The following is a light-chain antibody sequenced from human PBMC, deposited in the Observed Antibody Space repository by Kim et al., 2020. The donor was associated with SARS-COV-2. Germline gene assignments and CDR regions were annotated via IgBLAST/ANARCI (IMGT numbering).Light chain of an antibody. CDR1: QSLVYSDGNTF. CDR3: MQGTRWPPT. Sequence: PASISCMSRQSLVYSDGNTFLTWFHQRPGQSPRRLVYKVSRRDSGVPDRFSGSGSGTDFTLKISRVEAEDVGIYYCMQGTRWPPTFGQGTKVDIK. CDR2: KVS. V-gene: IGKV2-30*01. J-gene: IGKJ1*01.